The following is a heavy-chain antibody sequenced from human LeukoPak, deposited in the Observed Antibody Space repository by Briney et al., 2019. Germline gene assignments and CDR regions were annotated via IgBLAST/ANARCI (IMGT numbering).Heavy chain of an antibody. D-gene: IGHD6-6*01. V-gene: IGHV4-34*01. CDR2: INHSGST. Sequence: SETLSLTCAVYGGSFSGYYWSWIRLPPGKGLEWIGEINHSGSTNYNPSLKSRVTISVDTSKNQFSLKLSSVTAADTAVYYCAREYSSSPTFDYWGQGTLVTVSS. CDR1: GGSFSGYY. CDR3: AREYSSSPTFDY. J-gene: IGHJ4*02.